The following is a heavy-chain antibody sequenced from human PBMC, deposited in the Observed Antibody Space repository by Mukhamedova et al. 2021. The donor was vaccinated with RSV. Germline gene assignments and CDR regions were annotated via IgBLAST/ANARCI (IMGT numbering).Heavy chain of an antibody. CDR3: ARGDYGSGAFYVY. D-gene: IGHD3-10*01. J-gene: IGHJ4*02. CDR2: GDP. Sequence: GDPIYAQKFQDRVTMTTDTSTTTAYMELTSLRSDDTAMYYCARGDYGSGAFYVYWGQGTLVTVSS. V-gene: IGHV1-18*01.